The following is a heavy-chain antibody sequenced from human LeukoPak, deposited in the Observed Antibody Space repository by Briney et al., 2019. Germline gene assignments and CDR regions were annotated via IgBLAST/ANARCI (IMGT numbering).Heavy chain of an antibody. D-gene: IGHD6-19*01. J-gene: IGHJ4*02. CDR2: IYGGGST. CDR1: GLSVSSNF. V-gene: IGHV3-53*01. CDR3: ASWPVGWYGEDS. Sequence: PGGSLRLTCAATGLSVSSNFMSWVGQAPGKGLERVAVIYGGGSTYYADSVKGRFTISRDTPKNTLYLQMNSLRVEDTAVYYCASWPVGWYGEDSWGQGTLVTVSS.